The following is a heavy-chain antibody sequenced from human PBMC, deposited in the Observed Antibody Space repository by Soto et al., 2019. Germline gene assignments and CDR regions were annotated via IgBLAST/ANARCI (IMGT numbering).Heavy chain of an antibody. D-gene: IGHD3-22*01. V-gene: IGHV4-61*01. CDR3: ARDRYYDTRRFDY. Sequence: SETLSLTCTVSGGSVSSGSYYWSWIRQPPGKGLEWLGYIYYSGSTNYNPSLKSRVTISVDTSKNQFSLKLSSVTAADTAVYYGARDRYYDTRRFDYWCQGTRVTVSS. CDR2: IYYSGST. CDR1: GGSVSSGSYY. J-gene: IGHJ4*02.